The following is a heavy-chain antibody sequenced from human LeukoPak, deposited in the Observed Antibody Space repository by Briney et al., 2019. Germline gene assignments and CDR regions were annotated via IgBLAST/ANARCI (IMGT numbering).Heavy chain of an antibody. CDR2: IKQDGSEK. V-gene: IGHV3-7*01. Sequence: GGSLRLSCAASGFTFSGYSMSWVRQAPGKGLEWVANIKQDGSEKYYVDSVKGRFTISRDNAKNSLYLQMNSLRAEDTAVYYCARDPVEMATIGHFDYWGQGTLVTVSS. D-gene: IGHD5-24*01. CDR1: GFTFSGYS. CDR3: ARDPVEMATIGHFDY. J-gene: IGHJ4*02.